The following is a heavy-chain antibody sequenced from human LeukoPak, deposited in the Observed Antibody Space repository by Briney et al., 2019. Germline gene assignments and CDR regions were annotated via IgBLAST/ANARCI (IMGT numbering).Heavy chain of an antibody. J-gene: IGHJ4*02. V-gene: IGHV1-69*06. D-gene: IGHD4-17*01. Sequence: GASVKVSCKASGGTFNNYAISWVRQAPGQGLEWMGGIIPIFDTANYAQKFQGRVTITADKSTSTAYMELSSLRSEDTAVYYCARAVQVTTGGLFDYWGQGTPVTVSS. CDR3: ARAVQVTTGGLFDY. CDR2: IIPIFDTA. CDR1: GGTFNNYA.